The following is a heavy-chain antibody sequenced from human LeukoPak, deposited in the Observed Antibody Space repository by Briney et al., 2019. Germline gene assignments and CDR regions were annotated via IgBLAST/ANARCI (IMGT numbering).Heavy chain of an antibody. CDR1: GYTFTGYY. V-gene: IGHV1-2*02. CDR2: ITPNSGCT. J-gene: IGHJ3*02. D-gene: IGHD3-22*01. Sequence: GASVKLSCKASGYTFTGYYMHWVRQAPGQGLEWMGWITPNSGCTNYAQKFQGRVTMTRDTSMSTAYMELSRLRSDDTAVYYCARVSGVVAKAAFDIWGQGTMVTVSS. CDR3: ARVSGVVAKAAFDI.